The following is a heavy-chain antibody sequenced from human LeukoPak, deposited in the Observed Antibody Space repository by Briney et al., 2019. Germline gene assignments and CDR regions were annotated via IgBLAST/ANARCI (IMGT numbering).Heavy chain of an antibody. V-gene: IGHV3-30*03. D-gene: IGHD3-22*01. J-gene: IGHJ4*02. CDR3: ARTTYYYDSSGCYSFGY. Sequence: GGSLRLSCAASGFTFSSYGMHWVRQAPGKGLEWVAVISYDGSNKYYADSVKGRFTISRDNSKNTLYLQMNSLRAEDTAVYYCARTTYYYDSSGCYSFGYWGQGTLVTVSS. CDR2: ISYDGSNK. CDR1: GFTFSSYG.